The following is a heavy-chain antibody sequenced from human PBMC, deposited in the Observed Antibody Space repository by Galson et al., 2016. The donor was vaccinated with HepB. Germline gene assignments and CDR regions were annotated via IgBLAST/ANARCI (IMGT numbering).Heavy chain of an antibody. CDR1: GDSISSSSYY. Sequence: TLSLTCTVSGDSISSSSYYWSWIRRPAGKGLEWIGRMYSSGRTHHNPSLKSRVTISLETSKNQFSLKLSSVTAADTAVYYCARGGDCRGGNCFTYWGPGTLVTVSS. D-gene: IGHD2-15*01. CDR3: ARGGDCRGGNCFTY. CDR2: MYSSGRT. V-gene: IGHV4-61*02. J-gene: IGHJ4*02.